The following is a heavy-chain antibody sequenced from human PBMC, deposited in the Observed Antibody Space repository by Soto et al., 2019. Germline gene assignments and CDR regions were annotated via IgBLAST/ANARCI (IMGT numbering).Heavy chain of an antibody. CDR3: ARESDDSYFDY. J-gene: IGHJ4*02. CDR2: IYSGGTT. Sequence: EVQLVESRGGLIQPGGSLRLSCAASGFTVSSNYMSWVRQAPGKGLEWVSVIYSGGTTYYADSVKGRITISRDNSKNTLYLQMHSLRAEDTAVYYCARESDDSYFDYWGQGTLVTVSP. D-gene: IGHD1-1*01. V-gene: IGHV3-53*01. CDR1: GFTVSSNY.